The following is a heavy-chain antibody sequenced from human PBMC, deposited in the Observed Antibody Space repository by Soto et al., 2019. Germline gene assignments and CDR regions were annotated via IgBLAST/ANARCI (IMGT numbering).Heavy chain of an antibody. CDR2: IIPIFGTA. V-gene: IGHV1-69*12. CDR3: TRMSITMYGVVSCPRGGMDF. Sequence: QVQLVQSGAEVKKPGSSVKVSCKASGGTFSSYAISWVRQAPGQGLEWMGGIIPIFGTANYAQKFQGRVTSTADDPTTSVYTDLSSLRSVDTAVYYCTRMSITMYGVVSCPRGGMDFWGQGRTVTVSS. CDR1: GGTFSSYA. D-gene: IGHD3-3*01. J-gene: IGHJ6*01.